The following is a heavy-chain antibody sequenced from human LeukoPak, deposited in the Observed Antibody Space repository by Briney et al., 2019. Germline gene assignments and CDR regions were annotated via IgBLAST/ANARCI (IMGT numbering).Heavy chain of an antibody. Sequence: SETLSLTCTVSGGSISSGSYYWSWIRQPAGKGLEWIGRIYTSGSTNYNPSLKSRVTISVDTSKNQFSLKLSSVTAADTAVYYCARAPYSYGYWGYFDYWGQGTLVTVSS. CDR3: ARAPYSYGYWGYFDY. CDR1: GGSISSGSYY. CDR2: IYTSGST. V-gene: IGHV4-61*02. J-gene: IGHJ4*02. D-gene: IGHD5-18*01.